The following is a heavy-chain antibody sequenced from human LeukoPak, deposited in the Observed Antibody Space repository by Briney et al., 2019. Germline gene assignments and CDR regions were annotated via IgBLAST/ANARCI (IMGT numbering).Heavy chain of an antibody. CDR3: ARVSRARDSYNSLPYYFDY. CDR2: IIPIFGTA. J-gene: IGHJ4*02. Sequence: ASVKVSCKASGGTFSSYAISWVRQAPGQGLEWMGGIIPIFGTANYAQKFQGRVTITPDESTSTAYIEMSSLRSEDTAVDYCARVSRARDSYNSLPYYFDYWGQGTLVTVSS. CDR1: GGTFSSYA. V-gene: IGHV1-69*13. D-gene: IGHD5-24*01.